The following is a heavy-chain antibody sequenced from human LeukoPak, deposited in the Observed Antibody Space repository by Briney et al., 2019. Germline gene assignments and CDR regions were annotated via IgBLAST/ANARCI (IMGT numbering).Heavy chain of an antibody. J-gene: IGHJ5*02. CDR3: ARGSNGVVVITSWFDP. D-gene: IGHD3-22*01. Sequence: GASVKVSCKASGYTFTGYYMRWVRQAPGQGLEWMGRINPNSGGTNYAQKFQGRVTMTRDTSISTAYMELSRLRSDDTAVYYCARGSNGVVVITSWFDPWGQGTLVTVSS. CDR1: GYTFTGYY. V-gene: IGHV1-2*06. CDR2: INPNSGGT.